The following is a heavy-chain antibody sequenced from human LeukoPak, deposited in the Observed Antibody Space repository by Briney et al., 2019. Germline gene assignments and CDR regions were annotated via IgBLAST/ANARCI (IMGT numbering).Heavy chain of an antibody. Sequence: ASVKVSCKVSGYTFTGYYMHWVRQAPGQGLEWMGRINPNSGGTNYAQKFQGRVTMTRDTSISTAYMELSRLRSDDTAVYYCARVSAYYYDSSGYANDAFDIWGQGTMVTVSS. D-gene: IGHD3-22*01. CDR3: ARVSAYYYDSSGYANDAFDI. V-gene: IGHV1-2*06. CDR1: GYTFTGYY. J-gene: IGHJ3*02. CDR2: INPNSGGT.